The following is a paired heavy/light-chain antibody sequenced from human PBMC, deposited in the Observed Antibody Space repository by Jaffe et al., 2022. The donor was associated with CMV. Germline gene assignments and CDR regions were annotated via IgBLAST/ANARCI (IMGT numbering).Light chain of an antibody. J-gene: IGKJ1*01. CDR2: GAS. CDR3: QQYGSSPRT. CDR1: QSFLNSKF. Sequence: EIVLTQSPGTLSLSPGERATLSCRASQSFLNSKFLAWYQQKPGQAPRLLIYGASIRATGTPDRFSGSGSGTDFTLTISRLEPEDSAVYYCQQYGSSPRTFGQGTNVEI. V-gene: IGKV3-20*01.
Heavy chain of an antibody. CDR2: ISVSGDRT. V-gene: IGHV3-23*01. CDR1: GFTFSGYA. J-gene: IGHJ4*02. CDR3: ARDRGKTDGGFFDS. D-gene: IGHD3-10*01. Sequence: EGQLLESGGSLAQPGGSLRLSCAASGFTFSGYAMSWVRQAPGKGLEWVSLISVSGDRTYYADSVKGRFTISRDNSKDTVYLEMNRLRTDDTAVYFCARDRGKTDGGFFDSWGQGTLVTVSS.